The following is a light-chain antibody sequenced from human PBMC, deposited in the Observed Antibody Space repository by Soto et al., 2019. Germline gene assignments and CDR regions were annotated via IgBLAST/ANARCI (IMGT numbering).Light chain of an antibody. CDR3: QQRSKWPLT. CDR2: GVS. J-gene: IGKJ4*01. Sequence: EIVLTQSSATLSLSPGERDTLSCRASQSVTSNALAWYQQKPGQAPRLLIYGVSSRATGIPDRFSGSGSGTDFTLTISSLEPEDFAVYYCQQRSKWPLTFGVGTKVEIK. V-gene: IGKV3-11*01. CDR1: QSVTSN.